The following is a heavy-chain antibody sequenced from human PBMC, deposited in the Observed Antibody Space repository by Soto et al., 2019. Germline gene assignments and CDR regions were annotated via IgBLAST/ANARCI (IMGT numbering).Heavy chain of an antibody. Sequence: QVQLVESGGGVVQPGSSLRLSCAASGFIFSSYGMHWVRQAAGKGLEWVAVISYDGNIKNYADSVKGRFTISRDNSQNTLYLQMNSLRAEDTAVFFCARDRALLHTTSRGYCDYWGQGTLVTVSS. D-gene: IGHD2-15*01. J-gene: IGHJ4*02. CDR2: ISYDGNIK. CDR3: ARDRALLHTTSRGYCDY. V-gene: IGHV3-30*03. CDR1: GFIFSSYG.